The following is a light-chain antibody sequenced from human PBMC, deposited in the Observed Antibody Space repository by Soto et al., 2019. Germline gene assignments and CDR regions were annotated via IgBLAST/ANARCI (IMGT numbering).Light chain of an antibody. CDR1: QSLVHSDGNTF. J-gene: IGKJ2*01. Sequence: DVVMTQSPLSLPVTLGQPASISCRSSQSLVHSDGNTFVNWFQQRPGQSPRRLIYKVSNRDSGVPDTFSGSGSGTDFTLKISRVEAEDVGVYYCMQGTHWPPYTFGQGTKLEIK. CDR2: KVS. CDR3: MQGTHWPPYT. V-gene: IGKV2-30*02.